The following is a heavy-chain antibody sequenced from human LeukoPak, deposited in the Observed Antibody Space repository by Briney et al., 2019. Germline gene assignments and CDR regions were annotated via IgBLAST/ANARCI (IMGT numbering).Heavy chain of an antibody. Sequence: SVKVSCKASGGTLSSYAISWVRQAPGQGLEWMGRIIPIFGTANYAQKFQGRVTITTDESTSTAYMELSSLRSEDTAVYYCARAVNRGYYYYYMDVWGKGTTVTVSS. J-gene: IGHJ6*03. V-gene: IGHV1-69*05. CDR3: ARAVNRGYYYYYMDV. CDR2: IIPIFGTA. D-gene: IGHD2/OR15-2a*01. CDR1: GGTLSSYA.